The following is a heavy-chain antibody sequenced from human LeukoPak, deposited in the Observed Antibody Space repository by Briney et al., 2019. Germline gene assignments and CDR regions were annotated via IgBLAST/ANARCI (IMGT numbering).Heavy chain of an antibody. J-gene: IGHJ6*02. CDR2: IWYDGSSK. CDR1: GFTFSSYG. CDR3: ARDRLYSSGWDAYYYYGMDV. Sequence: PGGSLRLSCAASGFTFSSYGMHWVRQAPGKGLEWVAVIWYDGSSKYYADSVKGRFTISRDNSKNTLYLQMNSLRAEDTAVYYCARDRLYSSGWDAYYYYGMDVWGQGTTVTVSS. V-gene: IGHV3-33*01. D-gene: IGHD6-19*01.